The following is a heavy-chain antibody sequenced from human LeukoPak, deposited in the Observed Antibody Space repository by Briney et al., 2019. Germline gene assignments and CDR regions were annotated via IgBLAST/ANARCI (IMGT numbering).Heavy chain of an antibody. CDR1: GGSFSDYS. Sequence: SETLSLTCAVFGGSFSDYSWTWIRQTPGKGLEWIGEINHRGGTNYNPSLKSRLTISVDTSKNQFSLKLSSVTAADTAVYYCARESLGYCTSTSCYEDWGQGTLVTVSS. D-gene: IGHD2-2*01. CDR2: INHRGGT. V-gene: IGHV4-34*01. CDR3: ARESLGYCTSTSCYED. J-gene: IGHJ4*02.